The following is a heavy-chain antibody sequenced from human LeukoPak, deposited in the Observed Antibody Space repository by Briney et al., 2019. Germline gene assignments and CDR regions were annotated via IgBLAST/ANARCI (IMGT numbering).Heavy chain of an antibody. D-gene: IGHD4-11*01. CDR1: GFTFKTFA. CDR2: IDGSGGST. V-gene: IGHV3-23*01. CDR3: AKDMTTRAFDI. J-gene: IGHJ3*02. Sequence: GGSLRLSCVASGFTFKTFAMTWVRQAPGVGLEWVSAIDGSGGSTYYADSVKGRFTISRDNSKNTLYLQMNSLRAEDTAVYYCAKDMTTRAFDIWGQGTMVTVSS.